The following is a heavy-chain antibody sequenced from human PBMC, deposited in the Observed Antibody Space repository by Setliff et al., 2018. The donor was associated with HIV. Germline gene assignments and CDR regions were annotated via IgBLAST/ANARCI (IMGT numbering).Heavy chain of an antibody. CDR2: ISYSGGS. V-gene: IGHV4-31*03. Sequence: SETLSLTCTVSGDSLSSDAYYWSWIRQHPEKGLEWVGYISYSGGSHYNPSLKSRISISMDTSKNQFSLKLKSVTAADTAVYYCARLNVEMFVVMAATPGWFGPWGQGILVTVSS. J-gene: IGHJ5*02. D-gene: IGHD2-15*01. CDR3: ARLNVEMFVVMAATPGWFGP. CDR1: GDSLSSDAYY.